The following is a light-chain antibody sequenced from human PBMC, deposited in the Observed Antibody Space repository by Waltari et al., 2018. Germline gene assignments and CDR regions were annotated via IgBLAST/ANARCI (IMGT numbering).Light chain of an antibody. CDR3: QQYNNWPGT. J-gene: IGKJ1*01. V-gene: IGKV3-15*01. CDR1: QRVRSN. CDR2: GAS. Sequence: EIVMTPSPATLSVSPGDRATLSCTARQRVRSNLAWYQQKPGQAPRPLIYGASTRATCIPARFSGSGSGTEFTLTSSNLQSEDFAVYYCQQYNNWPGTFGQGTKVEIK.